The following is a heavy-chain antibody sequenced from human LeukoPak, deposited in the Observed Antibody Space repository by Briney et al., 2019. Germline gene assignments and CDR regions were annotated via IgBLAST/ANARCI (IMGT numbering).Heavy chain of an antibody. J-gene: IGHJ6*02. CDR2: FDPEDGET. CDR1: GYTLTELS. CDR3: ARDLGVRRNISGSLYGMDV. V-gene: IGHV1-24*01. Sequence: ASVKVSCKVSGYTLTELSMHWVRQAPGKGLEWMGGFDPEDGETIYAQKFQGWVTMTRDTSISTAYMELSRLRSDDTAVYYCARDLGVRRNISGSLYGMDVWGQGTTVTVSS. D-gene: IGHD3-10*01.